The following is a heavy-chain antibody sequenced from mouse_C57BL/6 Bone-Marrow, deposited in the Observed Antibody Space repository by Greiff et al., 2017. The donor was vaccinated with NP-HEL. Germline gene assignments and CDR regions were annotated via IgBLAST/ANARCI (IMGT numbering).Heavy chain of an antibody. CDR1: GYTFTSYG. V-gene: IGHV1-81*01. J-gene: IGHJ1*03. Sequence: QVQLQQSGAELARPGASVKLSCKASGYTFTSYGISWVKQRTGQGLEWIGEIYPRSGNTYYNEKFKGKATLTADKSSSTAYMELRSLSSEDSAVYFCARMGLGLYWYFDVWGTGTTVTVSS. D-gene: IGHD4-1*01. CDR2: IYPRSGNT. CDR3: ARMGLGLYWYFDV.